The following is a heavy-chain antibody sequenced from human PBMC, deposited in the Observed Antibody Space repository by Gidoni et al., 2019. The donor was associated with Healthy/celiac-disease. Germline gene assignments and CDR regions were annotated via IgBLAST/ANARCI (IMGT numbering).Heavy chain of an antibody. Sequence: QVQLVQSGAEVKKPGASVKVPCQASGYTFTCYYMHWVRQAPGQGLAWMGWINPNSGGTNYAQKFQGRVTMTRDTSISTAYMELSRLRSDDTAVYYCARKVGATDPFDYWGQGTLVTVSS. CDR2: INPNSGGT. J-gene: IGHJ4*02. D-gene: IGHD1-26*01. V-gene: IGHV1-2*02. CDR1: GYTFTCYY. CDR3: ARKVGATDPFDY.